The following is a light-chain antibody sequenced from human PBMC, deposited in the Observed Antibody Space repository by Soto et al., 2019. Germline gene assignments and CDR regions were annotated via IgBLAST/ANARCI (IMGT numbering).Light chain of an antibody. CDR1: ESVYSSY. CDR2: GAS. Sequence: EIVLTQSPGTLSLSPGERATLSCRASESVYSSYLAWYQQKPGQAPRLLIHGASNRATGIPDRFSGAESGTDFILTISRLEPEDFAVYYCHQYCRSPLTFGQGTRLEIK. CDR3: HQYCRSPLT. J-gene: IGKJ5*01. V-gene: IGKV3-20*01.